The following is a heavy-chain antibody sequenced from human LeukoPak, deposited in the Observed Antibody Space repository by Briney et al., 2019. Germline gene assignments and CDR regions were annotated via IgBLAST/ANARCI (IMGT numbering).Heavy chain of an antibody. Sequence: PGGSLRLSCVASGFTFSSYAMHWVRQAPGKGLEWVAVISYDGSNKYYADSVKGRFTISRDNSENTLYLQMNSLRAEDTAVYYCARDLIDGSDGNFDYWGQGTLVTVSS. V-gene: IGHV3-30-3*01. J-gene: IGHJ4*02. CDR1: GFTFSSYA. D-gene: IGHD5-12*01. CDR2: ISYDGSNK. CDR3: ARDLIDGSDGNFDY.